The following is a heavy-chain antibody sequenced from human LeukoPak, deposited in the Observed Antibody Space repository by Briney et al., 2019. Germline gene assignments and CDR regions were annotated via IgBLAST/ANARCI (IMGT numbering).Heavy chain of an antibody. CDR1: GYTFTSYS. CDR3: ARAFLLFEWPLEYFDF. J-gene: IGHJ2*01. CDR2: IIRNIGNT. Sequence: ASVKVSCKASGYTFTSYSIHWVRQAPGQGLEWMGWIIRNIGNTNYAQKFQGRVTMTRDTSTSTAYMDMSSLRSDDTAVYYCARAFLLFEWPLEYFDFWGRGTLVTVSS. V-gene: IGHV1-2*02. D-gene: IGHD3-3*01.